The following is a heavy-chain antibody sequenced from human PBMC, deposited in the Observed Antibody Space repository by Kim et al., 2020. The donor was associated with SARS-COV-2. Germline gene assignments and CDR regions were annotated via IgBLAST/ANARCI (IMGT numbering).Heavy chain of an antibody. CDR1: GFTFSSYG. CDR3: ARDSPLATPEYFQH. J-gene: IGHJ1*01. V-gene: IGHV3-33*05. Sequence: GSLRLSCAASGFTFSSYGMHWVRQAPGKGLEWVAVISYDGSNKYYADSVKGRFTISRDNSKNTLYLQMNSLRAEDTAVYYCARDSPLATPEYFQHWGQGTLVTVSS. D-gene: IGHD3-3*02. CDR2: ISYDGSNK.